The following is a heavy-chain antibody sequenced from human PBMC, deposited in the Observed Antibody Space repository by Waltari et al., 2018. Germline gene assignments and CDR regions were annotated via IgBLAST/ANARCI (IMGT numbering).Heavy chain of an antibody. D-gene: IGHD3-22*01. Sequence: EVQLVQSGAEVKKPGESLKISCKGSGYSFTNYWIGWVRQMSGKGLEWMGIIYPGDSDITYIPSFQGQVTISADKSISTAYLQWSSLKASDTAIYYCAKLNDSNAYYRGFDYWGQGTLVTVSS. CDR2: IYPGDSDI. CDR1: GYSFTNYW. J-gene: IGHJ4*02. CDR3: AKLNDSNAYYRGFDY. V-gene: IGHV5-51*03.